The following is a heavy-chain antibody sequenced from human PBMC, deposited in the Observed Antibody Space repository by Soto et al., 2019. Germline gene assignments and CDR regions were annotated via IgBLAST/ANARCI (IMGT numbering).Heavy chain of an antibody. J-gene: IGHJ4*02. CDR3: ARGFGSSGYIGY. D-gene: IGHD3-22*01. Sequence: SATLSLTCAVYGGSFSGYYWSWIRQPPGKGLEWIGEINHSGSTNYNPSLKSRVTISVDTSKNQFSLKLSSVTAADTAVYYCARGFGSSGYIGYWGQGTLVTVSS. CDR1: GGSFSGYY. V-gene: IGHV4-34*01. CDR2: INHSGST.